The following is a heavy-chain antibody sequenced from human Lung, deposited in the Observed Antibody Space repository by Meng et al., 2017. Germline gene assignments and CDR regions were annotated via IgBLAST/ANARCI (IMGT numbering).Heavy chain of an antibody. CDR2: IDISGETT. J-gene: IGHJ4*02. V-gene: IGHV3-23*01. Sequence: VQLLESGGGLVQPGGSLGLSCAVSGFTFSNSAMSWVRQAPGKGLEWVSFIDISGETTRYADSVKGRFTVSRDNSKSTLHLQMNSLRVEDTAVYYCAKEIRPNDYWGQGTLVTVSS. CDR3: AKEIRPNDY. CDR1: GFTFSNSA.